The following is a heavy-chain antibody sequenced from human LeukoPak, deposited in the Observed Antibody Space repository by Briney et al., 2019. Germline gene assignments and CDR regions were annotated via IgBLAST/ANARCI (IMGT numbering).Heavy chain of an antibody. V-gene: IGHV4-34*01. CDR2: INHSGST. CDR3: ARVYGILTGLDYFDY. J-gene: IGHJ4*02. CDR1: GGSFSGYY. Sequence: PSETLSLTCAVYGGSFSGYYWSWIRQPPGKGLEWIGEINHSGSTNYNPSLKSRVTISVDTSKNQFSLKLSSVTAADTAVYYCARVYGILTGLDYFDYWGQGTLVTVSS. D-gene: IGHD3-9*01.